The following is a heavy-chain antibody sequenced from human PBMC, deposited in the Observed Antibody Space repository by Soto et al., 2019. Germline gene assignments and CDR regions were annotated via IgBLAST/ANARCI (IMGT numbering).Heavy chain of an antibody. CDR1: GFTFSSYA. V-gene: IGHV3-30-3*01. Sequence: GGSLRLSCAASGFTFSSYAMHWVRQAPGKGLEWVAVISYDGSNKYYADSVKGRFTISRDNSKNTLYLQMNSLRAEDTAVYYCARDWRGYSYGYSDYWGQGTLVTVSS. J-gene: IGHJ4*02. D-gene: IGHD5-18*01. CDR3: ARDWRGYSYGYSDY. CDR2: ISYDGSNK.